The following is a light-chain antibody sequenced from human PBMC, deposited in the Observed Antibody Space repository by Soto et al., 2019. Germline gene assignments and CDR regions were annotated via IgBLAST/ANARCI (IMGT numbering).Light chain of an antibody. V-gene: IGKV2-28*01. CDR3: MQDLQGYT. J-gene: IGKJ2*01. CDR1: QSLLHRNGYTY. CDR2: LAS. Sequence: DIVLTQSPLSLPVTPGEPASISCKSSQSLLHRNGYTYLDWYLQRPGQSPQLLIFLASNRSSGVPDRFSGSGSATDLTLKISRVEAEDVGLYHCMQDLQGYTFGQGTKLEVK.